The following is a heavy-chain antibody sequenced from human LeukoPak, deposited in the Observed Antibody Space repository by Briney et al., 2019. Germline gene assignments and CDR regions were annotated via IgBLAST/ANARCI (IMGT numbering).Heavy chain of an antibody. D-gene: IGHD1-26*01. CDR1: GYTFTSYG. J-gene: IGHJ6*03. V-gene: IGHV1-18*01. Sequence: ASVKVSCKASGYTFTSYGISWVRQAPGQGLEWMGWISAYNGNTNYAQKLQGRVTMTTDTSTSTAYMELSSLRSEDTAVYYCARSQATTYYYYMDVWGKGTTVTVSS. CDR2: ISAYNGNT. CDR3: ARSQATTYYYYMDV.